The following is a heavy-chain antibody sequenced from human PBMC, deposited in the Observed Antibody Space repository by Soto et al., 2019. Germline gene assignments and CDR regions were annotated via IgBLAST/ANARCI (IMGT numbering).Heavy chain of an antibody. V-gene: IGHV5-51*01. CDR1: GYRFISYW. CDR3: ARYPREFSSSYNWFDS. J-gene: IGHJ5*01. Sequence: GESLKISCKGSGYRFISYWIVLLRPMPGKGLEWMGIIYPADSAIRYSPSFQGQITISVDKSISTAYLQWSSLKASDTAMYYCARYPREFSSSYNWFDSWGQGTLVTVSS. CDR2: IYPADSAI. D-gene: IGHD6-6*01.